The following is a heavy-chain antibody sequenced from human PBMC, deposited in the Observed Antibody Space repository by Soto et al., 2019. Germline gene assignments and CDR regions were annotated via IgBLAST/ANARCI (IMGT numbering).Heavy chain of an antibody. Sequence: QVQLVESGGGVVQPGRSLRLSCAASGFTFSSYGMHWVRQAPGKGLEWVAVIWYDGSNKYYADSVKGRFTISRDNSKNTLYLQMKSLRAEDTAVYYCARVGGSSGWYYFDYWGQGTLVTVSS. D-gene: IGHD6-19*01. CDR1: GFTFSSYG. J-gene: IGHJ4*02. CDR2: IWYDGSNK. CDR3: ARVGGSSGWYYFDY. V-gene: IGHV3-33*01.